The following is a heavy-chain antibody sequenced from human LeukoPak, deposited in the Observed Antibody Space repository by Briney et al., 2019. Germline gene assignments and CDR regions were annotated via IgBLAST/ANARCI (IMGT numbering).Heavy chain of an antibody. CDR1: GYTFTSYG. J-gene: IGHJ6*04. Sequence: ASVKVSCKASGYTFTSYGISWVRQATGQGLEWMGWINPNSGYTGYAQKFQGRVTMTANPSISTVYLELSSLRSEDTAVYYCAKAPNYYGSGSPYQMDVWGKGTMVTVSS. CDR2: INPNSGYT. V-gene: IGHV1-8*02. D-gene: IGHD3-10*01. CDR3: AKAPNYYGSGSPYQMDV.